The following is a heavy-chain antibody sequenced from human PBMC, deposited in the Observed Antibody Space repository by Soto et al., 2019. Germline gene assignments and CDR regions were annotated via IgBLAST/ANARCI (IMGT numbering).Heavy chain of an antibody. CDR3: ARRSPYYYFDY. Sequence: GASLKISGKGSGYSVSNYWITWVRQMPGRGLEWMGRIDPSDSYTNYSPSFQGHVTISADKSINTAYLQWSSLRAEDTAVYYCARRSPYYYFDYWGQGTLVTVSS. V-gene: IGHV5-10-1*01. J-gene: IGHJ4*02. CDR1: GYSVSNYW. CDR2: IDPSDSYT.